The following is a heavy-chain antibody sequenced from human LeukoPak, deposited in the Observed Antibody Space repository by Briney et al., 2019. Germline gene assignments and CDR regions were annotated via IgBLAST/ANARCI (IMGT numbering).Heavy chain of an antibody. V-gene: IGHV3-48*03. D-gene: IGHD6-19*01. Sequence: GGSLRLSCAASGFTFSDYEMNWVRQAPGKGPEWVSFITASGTTMYYSDSVKGRFTISRDNAKNSLYLQMNSLRVEETAVYYCANKLSYSSGWFWGQGTLVTVSS. CDR2: ITASGTTM. CDR3: ANKLSYSSGWF. J-gene: IGHJ4*02. CDR1: GFTFSDYE.